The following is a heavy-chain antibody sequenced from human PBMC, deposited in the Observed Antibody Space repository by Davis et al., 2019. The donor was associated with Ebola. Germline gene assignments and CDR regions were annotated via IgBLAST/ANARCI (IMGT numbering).Heavy chain of an antibody. D-gene: IGHD3-9*01. J-gene: IGHJ6*02. CDR3: ARGQHDLLTGARYAMDG. CDR1: GGSISSYY. V-gene: IGHV4-59*12. Sequence: SETLSLTCTVSGGSISSYYWSWIRQPPGKGLEWIGYIYYSGDTNYNPSLKSRVIISVDTSKNQFSLKLNSVNAADTAMYYCARGQHDLLTGARYAMDGWGRGTTVIVSS. CDR2: IYYSGDT.